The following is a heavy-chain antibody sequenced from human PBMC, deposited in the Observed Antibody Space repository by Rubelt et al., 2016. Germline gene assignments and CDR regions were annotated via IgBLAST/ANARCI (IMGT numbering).Heavy chain of an antibody. CDR1: GFTFSNHA. V-gene: IGHV3-23*01. CDR3: AKDPTAVAGTNWFDP. D-gene: IGHD6-19*01. CDR2: ISASGGDT. Sequence: AQPGGSLRLSCAASGFTFSNHAMTWVRQAPGKGLERVSSISASGGDTYYADSVRGRLTVSRDNSKNTVFLQMNSLRAEDTAVYYCAKDPTAVAGTNWFDPWGQGTLVTVSS. J-gene: IGHJ5*02.